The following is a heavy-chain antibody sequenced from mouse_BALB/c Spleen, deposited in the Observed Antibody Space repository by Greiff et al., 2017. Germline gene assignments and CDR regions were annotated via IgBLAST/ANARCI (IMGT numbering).Heavy chain of an antibody. CDR2: INSDGGST. CDR1: EYEFPSHD. Sequence: EVKVEESGGGLVQPGESLKLSCESNEYEFPSHDMSWVRKTPEKRLELVAAINSDGGSTYYPDTMERRFIISRDNTKKTLYLQMSSLRSEDTALYYCARKGFYGNYWYFDVWGAGTTVTVSS. CDR3: ARKGFYGNYWYFDV. D-gene: IGHD2-1*01. V-gene: IGHV5-2*03. J-gene: IGHJ1*01.